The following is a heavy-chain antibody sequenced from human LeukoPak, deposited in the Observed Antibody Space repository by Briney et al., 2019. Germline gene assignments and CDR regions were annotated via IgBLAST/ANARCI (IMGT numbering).Heavy chain of an antibody. Sequence: SETLSLTCAVYVGSFSGYYWSWIRQPPGKGLEWIGEINHSGSTNYNPSLKSRVTISVDTSKNQFSLKLSSVTAADTAVYYCARGALYWGQGTLVTVSS. CDR2: INHSGST. V-gene: IGHV4-34*01. J-gene: IGHJ4*02. CDR3: ARGALY. CDR1: VGSFSGYY.